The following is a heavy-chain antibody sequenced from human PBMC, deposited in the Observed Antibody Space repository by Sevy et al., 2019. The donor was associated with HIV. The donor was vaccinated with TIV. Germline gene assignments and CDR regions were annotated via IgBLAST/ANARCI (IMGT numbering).Heavy chain of an antibody. Sequence: GGSLRLSCAASGFTFTNYDLHWVRQAPGEGLDWVAVISHDGRYKNYGDSVKVRFTISRDNLRNTLFLQMDTLRPDDTAVYFCARLVSCGGDCYYLDSWGQGALVTVSS. J-gene: IGHJ4*02. CDR3: ARLVSCGGDCYYLDS. V-gene: IGHV3-30*03. D-gene: IGHD2-21*02. CDR1: GFTFTNYD. CDR2: ISHDGRYK.